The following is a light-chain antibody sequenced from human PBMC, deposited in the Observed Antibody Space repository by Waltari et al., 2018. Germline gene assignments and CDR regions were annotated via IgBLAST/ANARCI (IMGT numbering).Light chain of an antibody. J-gene: IGKJ4*01. V-gene: IGKV3-20*01. Sequence: EIVSTQSPGTLFLSPGERATLSCRASQSVSSISLTLYQQKPGQTPRLLIYGASSRATGIPDRFSGSGSGTDFTLTISRLEPEDLAVYYCQQYDGIVLTFGGGTKVEI. CDR3: QQYDGIVLT. CDR1: QSVSSIS. CDR2: GAS.